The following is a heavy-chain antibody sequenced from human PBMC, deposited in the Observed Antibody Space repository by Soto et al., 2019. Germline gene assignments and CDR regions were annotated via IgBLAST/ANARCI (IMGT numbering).Heavy chain of an antibody. CDR2: IYATGTT. CDR3: VRDGTKTLRDWFDP. Sequence: QVQLQESGLGLVEPSETLSLTCTVSGASISGFYWSWIRKSAGKGLEWIGRIYATGTTDYNPSFKSRVMMSVDTSKKQFSLKLRSVTAADTAVYYCVRDGTKTLRDWFDPWGQGISVTVSS. D-gene: IGHD1-1*01. J-gene: IGHJ5*02. CDR1: GASISGFY. V-gene: IGHV4-4*07.